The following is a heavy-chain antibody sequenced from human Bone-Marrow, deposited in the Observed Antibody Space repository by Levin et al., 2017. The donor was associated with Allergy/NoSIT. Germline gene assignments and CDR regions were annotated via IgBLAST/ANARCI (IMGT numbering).Heavy chain of an antibody. J-gene: IGHJ5*02. CDR2: IHGSGDT. V-gene: IGHV4-59*01. Sequence: SETLSLTCDVSGVAISNYYWTWIRQPPGKGLEWIGYIHGSGDTNYNPSLRRRVTISVDTSKNQFSLLLTSVTAADTAVYCCARVVRGAITLNWFDPWGQGSLVTVSS. CDR1: GVAISNYY. D-gene: IGHD3-10*01. CDR3: ARVVRGAITLNWFDP.